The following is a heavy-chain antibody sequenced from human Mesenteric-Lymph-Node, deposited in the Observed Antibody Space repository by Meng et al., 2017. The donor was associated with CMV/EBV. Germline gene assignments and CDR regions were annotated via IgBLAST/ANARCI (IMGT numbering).Heavy chain of an antibody. Sequence: GGSLRLSCAASGFTFGNYAMSWVRQAPGKGLDWVSSISASDGRTYYADSVKGRFTISRDNSKNTLNLQMNSLRAEDTALYYCAKNRARGSAAGLDAFDIWGQGTMVT. CDR2: ISASDGRT. J-gene: IGHJ3*02. D-gene: IGHD6-13*01. V-gene: IGHV3-23*01. CDR3: AKNRARGSAAGLDAFDI. CDR1: GFTFGNYA.